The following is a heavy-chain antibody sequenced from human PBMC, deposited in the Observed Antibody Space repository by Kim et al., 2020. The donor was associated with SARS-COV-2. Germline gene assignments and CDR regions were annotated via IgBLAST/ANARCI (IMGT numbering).Heavy chain of an antibody. CDR3: ARAGYYYDSSGYYKRFDY. CDR2: ISSSSSYI. CDR1: GFTFSSYS. V-gene: IGHV3-21*01. J-gene: IGHJ4*02. D-gene: IGHD3-22*01. Sequence: GGSLRLSCAASGFTFSSYSMNWVRQAPGKGLEWVSSISSSSSYIYYADSVKGRFTISRDNAKNSLYLQMNSLRAEDTAVYYCARAGYYYDSSGYYKRFDYWGQGTLVTVSS.